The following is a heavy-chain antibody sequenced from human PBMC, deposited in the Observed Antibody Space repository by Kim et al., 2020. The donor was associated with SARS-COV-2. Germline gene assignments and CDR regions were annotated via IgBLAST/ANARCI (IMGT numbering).Heavy chain of an antibody. J-gene: IGHJ4*02. D-gene: IGHD2-15*01. CDR3: AGDPGVVVGRQYYFDY. Sequence: GGSLRLSCAASGFTFSSYGMHWVRQAPGKGLEWVAVISYDGSNKYYADSVKGRFTISRDNSKYTLYLQMNSLRAEDTAVYYCAGDPGVVVGRQYYFDYWGQGTLVTVSS. CDR1: GFTFSSYG. V-gene: IGHV3-33*05. CDR2: ISYDGSNK.